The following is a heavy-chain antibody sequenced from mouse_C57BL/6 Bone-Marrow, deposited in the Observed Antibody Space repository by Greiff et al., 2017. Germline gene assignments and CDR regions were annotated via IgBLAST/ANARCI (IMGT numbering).Heavy chain of an antibody. CDR1: GFTFSSYA. CDR3: TRERGYGSSPYYFDY. V-gene: IGHV5-9-1*02. D-gene: IGHD1-1*01. J-gene: IGHJ2*01. CDR2: ISSGGDYI. Sequence: EVKVEESGEGLVKPGGSLKLSCAASGFTFSSYAMSWVRQTPEKRLEWVAYISSGGDYIYYADTVKGRFTISRDNARNTLYLQMSSLKSEYTAMYYCTRERGYGSSPYYFDYWGQGTTLTVSS.